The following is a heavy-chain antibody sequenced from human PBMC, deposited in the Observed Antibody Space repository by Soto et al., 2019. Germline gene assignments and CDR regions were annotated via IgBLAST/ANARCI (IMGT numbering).Heavy chain of an antibody. J-gene: IGHJ4*02. CDR1: GGSISSGDYY. CDR3: ARNRGDLAFDY. V-gene: IGHV4-30-4*01. D-gene: IGHD2-21*02. CDR2: IYYSGST. Sequence: SETLSLTCTVSGGSISSGDYYWSWIRQPPGKGLEWIGSIYYSGSTYYNPSLKSRVTISVDTSKNQFSLKLSSVTAADTAVYYCARNRGDLAFDYWGQGTLVTVS.